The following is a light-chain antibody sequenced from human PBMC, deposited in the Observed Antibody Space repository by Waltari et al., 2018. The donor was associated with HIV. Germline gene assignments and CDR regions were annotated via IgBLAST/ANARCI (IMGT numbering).Light chain of an antibody. V-gene: IGLV3-21*01. CDR1: NIGRKG. Sequence: SSVVTQPPSVSVAPGKTATITCGGGNIGRKGVHWYQQKPGQAPVLVIYYDCDRPSGIPERFSGSKSGNTATLTISRVEVGDEADYYCQMWESGSDHPGVFGAGTKVTVL. J-gene: IGLJ1*01. CDR3: QMWESGSDHPGV. CDR2: YDC.